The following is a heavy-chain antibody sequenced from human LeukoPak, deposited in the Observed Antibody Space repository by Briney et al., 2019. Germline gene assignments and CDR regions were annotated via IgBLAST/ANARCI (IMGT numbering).Heavy chain of an antibody. J-gene: IGHJ3*02. V-gene: IGHV4-34*01. Sequence: SETLSLTCAVYGGSFSGYYWSWIRQPPGKGLEWIGEINHSGSTNYNPSLKSRVTISVDTSKNQFSLKLSSVTAADTAVYYCARVSGRDGRAFDIWGQGTMVTVSS. CDR2: INHSGST. D-gene: IGHD1-26*01. CDR3: ARVSGRDGRAFDI. CDR1: GGSFSGYY.